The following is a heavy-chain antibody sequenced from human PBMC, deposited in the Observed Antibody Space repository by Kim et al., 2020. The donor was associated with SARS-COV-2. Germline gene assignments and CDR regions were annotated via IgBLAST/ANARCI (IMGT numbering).Heavy chain of an antibody. V-gene: IGHV4-59*08. CDR3: ARHSRVHATTAYF. J-gene: IGHJ4*01. D-gene: IGHD3-10*01. Sequence: SETLSLTCTVSGGSISRSYWTWIRQAPGKGLAWIGYIYSSGSTNSNPSLKSRVSISVDTSKNQFSMKLSSVTAPETAVYYCARHSRVHATTAYF. CDR1: GGSISRSY. CDR2: IYSSGST.